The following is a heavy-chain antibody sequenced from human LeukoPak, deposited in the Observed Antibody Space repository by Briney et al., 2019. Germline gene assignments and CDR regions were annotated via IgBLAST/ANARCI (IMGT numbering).Heavy chain of an antibody. CDR3: ARDRYRIAARKGDDY. Sequence: SVKVSCKASGGTFSSYAISWVRQAPGQGLEWMGSIITILTTATYAQKFQGRVTITADKSTSTAYMELSSLRSEDTAVYYCARDRYRIAARKGDDYWGQGTLVTVSS. J-gene: IGHJ4*02. D-gene: IGHD6-6*01. V-gene: IGHV1-69*04. CDR2: IITILTTA. CDR1: GGTFSSYA.